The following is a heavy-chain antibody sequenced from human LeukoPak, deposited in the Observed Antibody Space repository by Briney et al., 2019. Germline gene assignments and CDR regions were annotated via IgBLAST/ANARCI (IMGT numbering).Heavy chain of an antibody. Sequence: PSETLSLTCAVSGGSISSGGYSWSWIRQPPGKGLEWIGCIYYTGDTYYNPSLKSRVTISVDTSNDQFSLELTSVTAADTAVYYCARESSVTATYWGQGTLVIVSS. CDR2: IYYTGDT. CDR1: GGSISSGGYS. D-gene: IGHD2-15*01. CDR3: ARESSVTATY. J-gene: IGHJ4*02. V-gene: IGHV4-30-4*07.